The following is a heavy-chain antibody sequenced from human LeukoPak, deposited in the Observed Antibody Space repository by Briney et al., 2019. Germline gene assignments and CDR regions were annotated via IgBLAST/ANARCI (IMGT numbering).Heavy chain of an antibody. Sequence: GGSLRLSCEGSGSIFSNYDMSWVRQAPGKGLEWVSGITISGDSTFYGDSVKCRFTISRDNSRSTLYLQMNSLRAEDTAIYYCAKMTWRFDTPDHWGRGTLVTVAS. CDR3: AKMTWRFDTPDH. J-gene: IGHJ4*02. CDR1: GSIFSNYD. V-gene: IGHV3-23*01. CDR2: ITISGDST. D-gene: IGHD3-3*01.